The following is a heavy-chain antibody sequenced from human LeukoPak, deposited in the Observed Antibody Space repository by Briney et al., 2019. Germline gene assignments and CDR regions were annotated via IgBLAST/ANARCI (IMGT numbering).Heavy chain of an antibody. CDR2: INYSGST. CDR3: ARRPQSYIDV. J-gene: IGHJ6*03. V-gene: IGHV4-39*01. Sequence: PSETLSLTCTVSGGSISSSSYYWGWIRQPPGKGLEWIGSINYSGSTYYNPPLKSRVTISVDTSKNQFSLKLSSVTAADTAVYYCARRPQSYIDVWGKGTTVTVSS. CDR1: GGSISSSSYY.